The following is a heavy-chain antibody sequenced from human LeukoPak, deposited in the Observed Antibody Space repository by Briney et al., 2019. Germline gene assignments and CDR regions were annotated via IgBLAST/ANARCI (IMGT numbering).Heavy chain of an antibody. CDR1: GFTFSSYS. CDR3: ARFTRAAAGTLEY. V-gene: IGHV3-48*04. CDR2: ITSSGYTI. J-gene: IGHJ4*02. D-gene: IGHD6-13*01. Sequence: GGSLRLSCAASGFTFSSYSMNWVRQAPGKGLEWVSYITSSGYTIYYTDSVKGRFTISRDNAKNSLYLQMNSLRAEDTAVYYCARFTRAAAGTLEYWGQGTLVTVSS.